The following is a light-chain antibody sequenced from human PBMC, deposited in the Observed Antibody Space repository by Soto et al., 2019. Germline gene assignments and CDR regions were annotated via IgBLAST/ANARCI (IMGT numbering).Light chain of an antibody. CDR2: GAS. CDR1: QSVRSSY. CDR3: QQAWT. Sequence: ERVLTPFPGALLLYIGERATLYCRASQSVRSSYLAWYQQTPGQAPSLLIYGASSRATGISDRFSGSGSGKDFTRMIIRLEPEDFAGHYRQQAWTFRHRTQLAIK. V-gene: IGKV3-20*01. J-gene: IGKJ1*01.